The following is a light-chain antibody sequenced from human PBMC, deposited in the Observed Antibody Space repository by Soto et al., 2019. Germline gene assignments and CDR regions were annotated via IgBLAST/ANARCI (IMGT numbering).Light chain of an antibody. CDR2: AAS. V-gene: IGKV1-9*01. CDR3: IQDYNYPLT. J-gene: IGKJ4*01. CDR1: QAMSSF. Sequence: DIQLTQSPSFLSASVGDRVTITCRASQAMSSFLAWYQQKPGKAPNLLIYAASTLQSGVPSRFSGSGSGTEFTLTISSLQPEDFATYYCIQDYNYPLTFGGGTKVDI.